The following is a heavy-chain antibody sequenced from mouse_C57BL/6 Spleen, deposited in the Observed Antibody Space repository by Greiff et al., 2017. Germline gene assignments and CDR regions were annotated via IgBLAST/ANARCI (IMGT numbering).Heavy chain of an antibody. CDR2: INPNNGGA. V-gene: IGHV1-26*01. J-gene: IGHJ4*01. D-gene: IGHD5-1*01. CDR1: GYTFTDYY. CDR3: ARFVPYYAMDY. Sequence: EVQLQQSGPELVKPGASVKISCKASGYTFTDYYMNWVKQSHGESLEWIGDINPNNGGASYNQKFKGKATLTVDKSSSTAYMELRSLTSEDSAVYYCARFVPYYAMDYWGQGTSVTVSS.